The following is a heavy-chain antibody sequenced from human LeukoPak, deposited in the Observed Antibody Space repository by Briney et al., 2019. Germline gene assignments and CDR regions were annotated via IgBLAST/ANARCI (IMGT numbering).Heavy chain of an antibody. Sequence: SGPTLVNPTQTLTLTCTFSGFSFSSSGLGVAWIRQPPGKALEWLALIYWDDDKRYNPSLKSRLTITKDTSKNQVVLTMTNMDPVDTATYYCARYGTTRAFDYWGQGTLVTVSS. CDR2: IYWDDDK. J-gene: IGHJ4*02. D-gene: IGHD2/OR15-2a*01. V-gene: IGHV2-5*02. CDR1: GFSFSSSGLG. CDR3: ARYGTTRAFDY.